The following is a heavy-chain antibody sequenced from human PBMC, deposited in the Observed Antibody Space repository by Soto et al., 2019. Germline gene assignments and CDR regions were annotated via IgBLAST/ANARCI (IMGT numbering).Heavy chain of an antibody. D-gene: IGHD3-10*01. CDR3: ALVRGASWFDP. CDR1: GGSISSSSYY. CDR2: IYYSGNT. Sequence: QLQLQESGPGLVKPSETLSLTCTVSGGSISSSSYYWGWIRQPPGKGLEWIGSIYYSGNTYYNPSLKSRVIISGCTSNNQISLMLSSVTAADTAVYYCALVRGASWFDPWGQGTLVTVSS. J-gene: IGHJ5*02. V-gene: IGHV4-39*01.